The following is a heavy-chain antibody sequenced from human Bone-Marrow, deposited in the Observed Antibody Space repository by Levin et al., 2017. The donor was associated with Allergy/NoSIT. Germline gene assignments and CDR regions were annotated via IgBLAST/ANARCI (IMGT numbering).Heavy chain of an antibody. CDR3: ASARGLDY. CDR2: IKEDGSET. CDR1: GFTFRYSW. V-gene: IGHV3-7*03. Sequence: LSLTCAASGFTFRYSWMNWVRQAPGKGLEWVANIKEDGSETYYVDSVVGRFTISRDNAKNSLYLQMNSLRAEDTAVYYCASARGLDYWGQGTLVTVSS. J-gene: IGHJ4*02. D-gene: IGHD3-10*01.